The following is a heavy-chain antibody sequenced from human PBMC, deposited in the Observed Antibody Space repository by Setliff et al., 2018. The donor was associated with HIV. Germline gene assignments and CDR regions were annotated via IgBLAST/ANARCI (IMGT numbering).Heavy chain of an antibody. CDR2: IYYSGST. D-gene: IGHD1-7*01. V-gene: IGHV4-39*07. Sequence: SETLSLTCTVSGGSISSSSYYWGWIRQPPGKGLEWIGRIYYSGSTYYNPSLKSRVTISVDMSKNQFSLKLSSVTAADTAVYHCARLPGTTSPHVGWFDPWGQGTLVTVSS. CDR3: ARLPGTTSPHVGWFDP. J-gene: IGHJ5*02. CDR1: GGSISSSSYY.